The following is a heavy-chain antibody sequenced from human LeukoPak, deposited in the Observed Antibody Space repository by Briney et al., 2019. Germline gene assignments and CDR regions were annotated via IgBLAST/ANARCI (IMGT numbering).Heavy chain of an antibody. J-gene: IGHJ4*02. V-gene: IGHV1-8*03. CDR1: GYTFTSYD. D-gene: IGHD6-6*01. CDR3: AASSSSYGTEFDY. CDR2: MNPNSGNT. Sequence: ASVKVSCKASGYTFTSYDINWVRQATGQGLEWMGWMNPNSGNTGYAQKFQGRVTITRNASISTAYMELSSLRSEDTAVYYCAASSSSYGTEFDYWGQGTLVTVSS.